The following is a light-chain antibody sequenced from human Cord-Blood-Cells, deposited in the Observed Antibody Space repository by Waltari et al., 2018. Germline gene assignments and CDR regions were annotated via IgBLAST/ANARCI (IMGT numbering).Light chain of an antibody. CDR2: AAS. CDR1: QSLSSY. V-gene: IGKV3-11*01. CDR3: QQRSKCT. J-gene: IGKJ2*01. Sequence: LTQASASLPLSPGDRHTHSYRSSQSLSSYLAWYQQKPHEAPRLLIDAASSTATGLPAMFSGSASATDFTLTISSLEPEDFAVYYCQQRSKCTFGQGTKLEIK.